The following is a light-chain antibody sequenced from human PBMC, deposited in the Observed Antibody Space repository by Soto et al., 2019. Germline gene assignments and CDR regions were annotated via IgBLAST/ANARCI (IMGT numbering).Light chain of an antibody. V-gene: IGKV1-5*03. CDR3: QQYNSYPYT. J-gene: IGKJ2*01. CDR1: QSFNTW. Sequence: DVQMTQSPSSLSPSVGDRVIITCRASQSFNTWLAWYQQKPGKAPKLLIYKTSILESGVPSRFSGSGSGTEFTLTISSLQPEDSATYYCQQYNSYPYTFGQGTKLEIK. CDR2: KTS.